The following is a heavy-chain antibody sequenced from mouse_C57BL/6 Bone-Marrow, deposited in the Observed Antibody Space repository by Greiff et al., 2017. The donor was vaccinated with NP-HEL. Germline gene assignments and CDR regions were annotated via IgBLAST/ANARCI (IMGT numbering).Heavy chain of an antibody. Sequence: QVQLKQPGAELVKPGASVKVSCKASGYTFTSYWMHWVKQRPGQGLEWIGRIHPSDSDTNYNQKFKGKATLTVDKSSSTAYMQLSSLTSEDSAVYYCAIPSCLLYGSSWDWYFDVWGTGTTVTVSS. CDR3: AIPSCLLYGSSWDWYFDV. CDR1: GYTFTSYW. CDR2: IHPSDSDT. J-gene: IGHJ1*03. D-gene: IGHD1-1*01. V-gene: IGHV1-74*01.